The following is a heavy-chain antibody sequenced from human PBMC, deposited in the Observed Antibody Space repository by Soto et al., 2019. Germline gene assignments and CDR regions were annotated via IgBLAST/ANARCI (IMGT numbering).Heavy chain of an antibody. Sequence: ASVKVSCKASGYTFTSYGISWVRQAPGQGLDWMGWISAYNGNTKYAQDLQGRVTMTTDTSTSTAYMELRSLRSDDTAVYYCARFSGGSYNTYYFYYGVDVWGQGTTVTVSS. J-gene: IGHJ6*02. V-gene: IGHV1-18*01. CDR1: GYTFTSYG. D-gene: IGHD2-15*01. CDR3: ARFSGGSYNTYYFYYGVDV. CDR2: ISAYNGNT.